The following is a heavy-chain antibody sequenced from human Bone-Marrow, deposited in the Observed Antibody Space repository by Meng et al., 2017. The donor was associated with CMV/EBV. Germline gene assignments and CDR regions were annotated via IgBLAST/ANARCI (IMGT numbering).Heavy chain of an antibody. V-gene: IGHV5-51*01. CDR2: IYPGDSDT. CDR3: ARRLGMGDYYYGMDV. D-gene: IGHD7-27*01. CDR1: GYSFTNYW. J-gene: IGHJ6*02. Sequence: GESLKISCKGSGYSFTNYWIGWVRQMPGKGLEWMGIIYPGDSDTRYSPSFQGQVTISADKSISTAYLQWSSLKASDTAMYFCARRLGMGDYYYGMDVWGQGTTVTVSS.